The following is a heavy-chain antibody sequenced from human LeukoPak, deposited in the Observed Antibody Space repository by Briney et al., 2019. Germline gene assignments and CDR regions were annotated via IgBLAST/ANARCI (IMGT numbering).Heavy chain of an antibody. D-gene: IGHD3-10*01. V-gene: IGHV4-59*08. J-gene: IGHJ6*02. CDR1: GGSISSYY. CDR3: ARHLLWFGDTYYYGMDV. CDR2: IYYSGST. Sequence: SETLSHTCTVSGGSISSYYWSWIRQPPGKGLEWIGYIYYSGSTIYNPSLRSRVTISIDTSKNQFSLKLSSVTAADTAVYYCARHLLWFGDTYYYGMDVWGQGTTVTVSS.